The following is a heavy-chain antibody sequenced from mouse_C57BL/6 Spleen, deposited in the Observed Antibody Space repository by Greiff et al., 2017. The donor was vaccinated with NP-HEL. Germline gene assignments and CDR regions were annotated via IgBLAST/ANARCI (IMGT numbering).Heavy chain of an antibody. CDR1: GYSITSGYY. Sequence: EVQLMESGPGLVKPSQSLSLTCSVTGYSITSGYYWNWIRQFPGNNLEWMGYISYDGSNNYNPSLKNRISITRDTSKNQFFLKLNSVTTEDTATYYCAREGGIYDGYYGDAMDYWGQGTSVTVSS. CDR3: AREGGIYDGYYGDAMDY. J-gene: IGHJ4*01. CDR2: ISYDGSN. D-gene: IGHD2-3*01. V-gene: IGHV3-6*01.